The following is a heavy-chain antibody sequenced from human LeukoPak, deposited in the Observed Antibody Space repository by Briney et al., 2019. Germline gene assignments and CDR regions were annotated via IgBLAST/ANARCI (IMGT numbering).Heavy chain of an antibody. V-gene: IGHV1-18*01. J-gene: IGHJ6*02. CDR3: ARGVVSTYYYYGMDV. Sequence: GASVNVSCKASGYTFTSYGISWVRQAPGQGLEWMGWISAYNGNTNYAQKLQGRVTMTTDTSTSTAYMELRSLRSDDTAVYYCARGVVSTYYYYGMDVWGQGTTVTVSS. CDR2: ISAYNGNT. CDR1: GYTFTSYG. D-gene: IGHD3-3*02.